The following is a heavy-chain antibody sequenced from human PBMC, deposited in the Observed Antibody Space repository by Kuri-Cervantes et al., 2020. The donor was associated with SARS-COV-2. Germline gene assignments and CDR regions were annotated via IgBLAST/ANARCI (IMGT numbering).Heavy chain of an antibody. Sequence: GGSLRLSCAASGFTFSSYGMHWVRQAPGKGLEWVAVTWYDGSNKYYADSVKGRFTISRDNSKNTLYLQMNSLRAEDTAVYYCARDRYYDSSGPMIDYWGQGTLVTVSS. J-gene: IGHJ4*02. V-gene: IGHV3-33*01. CDR1: GFTFSSYG. CDR3: ARDRYYDSSGPMIDY. D-gene: IGHD3-22*01. CDR2: TWYDGSNK.